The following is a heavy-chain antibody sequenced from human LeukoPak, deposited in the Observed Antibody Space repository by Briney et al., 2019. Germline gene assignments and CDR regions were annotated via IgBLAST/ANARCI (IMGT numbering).Heavy chain of an antibody. V-gene: IGHV4-34*01. Sequence: PSETLSLTCAVYGGSFSGYYWSWIRQPPGKGLEWIGEINHSGSTNYNPSLKSRVTISVDTSKNQFSLKLTSVTAADTAVYYCATDSGWYGGQRFDYWGQGTLVPVSS. CDR2: INHSGST. D-gene: IGHD6-19*01. CDR3: ATDSGWYGGQRFDY. CDR1: GGSFSGYY. J-gene: IGHJ4*02.